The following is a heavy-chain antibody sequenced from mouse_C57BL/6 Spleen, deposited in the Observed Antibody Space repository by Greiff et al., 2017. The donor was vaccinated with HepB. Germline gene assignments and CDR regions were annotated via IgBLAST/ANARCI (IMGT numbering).Heavy chain of an antibody. D-gene: IGHD1-1*01. CDR1: GFSFNTYA. Sequence: EVKLVESGGGLVQPKGSLKLSCAASGFSFNTYAMNWVRQAPGKGLEWVARIRSKSNNYATYYADSVKDRFTISRDDSESMLYLQMNNLKTEETAMYYCVRHEGYGTGFDYWGQGTTLTVSS. CDR2: IRSKSNNYAT. V-gene: IGHV10-1*01. CDR3: VRHEGYGTGFDY. J-gene: IGHJ2*01.